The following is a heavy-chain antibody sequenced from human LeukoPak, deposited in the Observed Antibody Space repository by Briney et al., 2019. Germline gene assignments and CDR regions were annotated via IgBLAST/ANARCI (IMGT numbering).Heavy chain of an antibody. CDR3: ATSFRAVNWFDP. CDR2: INPSGGST. D-gene: IGHD3-10*01. Sequence: ASVKVSCKSSGYTFTRYYMNWVRQAPGQGLEWMGIINPSGGSTNYAQKFQGRVTMTRDTSTSTIYMEVSSLRSEDTAVYYCATSFRAVNWFDPWGQGTLVTVSS. V-gene: IGHV1-46*01. CDR1: GYTFTRYY. J-gene: IGHJ5*02.